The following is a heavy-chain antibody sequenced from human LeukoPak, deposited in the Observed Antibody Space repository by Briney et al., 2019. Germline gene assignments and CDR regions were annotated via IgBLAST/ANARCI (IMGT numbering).Heavy chain of an antibody. CDR2: IGTAGDT. CDR1: GFTFSSYD. J-gene: IGHJ4*02. CDR3: AKARGGKGSPDY. V-gene: IGHV3-13*01. D-gene: IGHD3-10*01. Sequence: GGSLRLSCAASGFTFSSYDMHWVRQATGKGLEWVSAIGTAGDTYYPGSVKGRFTISRENAKNSLYLQMNSLRAGDTAVYYCAKARGGKGSPDYWGQGTLVTVSS.